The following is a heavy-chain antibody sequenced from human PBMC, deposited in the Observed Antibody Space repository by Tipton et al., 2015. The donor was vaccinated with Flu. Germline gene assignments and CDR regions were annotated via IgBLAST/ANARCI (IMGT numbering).Heavy chain of an antibody. CDR3: AKDTRGHSSSRYEDDWYFDL. CDR2: ISWNSGSI. CDR1: GFTFDDYA. Sequence: SLRLSCAASGFTFDDYAMHWVRQAPGKGLEWVSGISWNSGSIGYADSVKGRFTISRDNAKNSLYLQINSLRAEDTALYYCAKDTRGHSSSRYEDDWYFDLRGRGTLVTVPS. V-gene: IGHV3-9*01. J-gene: IGHJ2*01. D-gene: IGHD6-13*01.